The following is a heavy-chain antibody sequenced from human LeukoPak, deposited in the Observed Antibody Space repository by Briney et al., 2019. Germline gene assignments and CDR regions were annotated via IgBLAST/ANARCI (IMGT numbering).Heavy chain of an antibody. V-gene: IGHV4-61*02. J-gene: IGHJ3*02. CDR2: IYTSGST. CDR1: GGSISSGSYY. Sequence: TSETLSLTCTVSGGSISSGSYYWSWIRQPAGKGLEWIGRIYTSGSTNYNPSLKSRVTMSVDTSKNQFSLKLSSVTAADTAVYYCARARTTVTTQEAFDIWGQGTMVTVSS. CDR3: ARARTTVTTQEAFDI. D-gene: IGHD4-17*01.